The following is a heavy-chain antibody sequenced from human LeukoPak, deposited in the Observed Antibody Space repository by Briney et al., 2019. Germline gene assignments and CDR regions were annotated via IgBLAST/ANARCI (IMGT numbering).Heavy chain of an antibody. CDR1: GGSFSGYY. CDR3: ARKEGGQLVNTRRWFDP. J-gene: IGHJ5*02. D-gene: IGHD6-13*01. CDR2: INHSGST. Sequence: TSETLSLTCAVYGGSFSGYYWSWIRQPPGKGLEWIGEINHSGSTNYNPSLKSRVTISVDTSKNQFSLKLRSVTAADTAVYYCARKEGGQLVNTRRWFDPWGQGTLVTVSS. V-gene: IGHV4-34*01.